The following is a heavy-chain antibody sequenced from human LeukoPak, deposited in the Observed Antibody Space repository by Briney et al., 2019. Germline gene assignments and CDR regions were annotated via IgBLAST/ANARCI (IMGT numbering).Heavy chain of an antibody. CDR2: IRYDGSNK. CDR1: GFIFNTYV. V-gene: IGHV3-30*02. D-gene: IGHD2-8*02. CDR3: AKGGWSVLHCLII. J-gene: IGHJ3*02. Sequence: GGSLRLSCAASGFIFNTYVMHWVRQAPGKGLEWLAFIRYDGSNKNYADSVKGRFTISRDNTKNSLYLQMNSLRAEDTAVYYFAKGGWSVLHCLIIWGEGTMVTVSS.